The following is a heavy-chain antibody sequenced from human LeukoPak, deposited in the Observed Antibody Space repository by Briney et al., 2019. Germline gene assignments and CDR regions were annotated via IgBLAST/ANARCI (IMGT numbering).Heavy chain of an antibody. D-gene: IGHD3-3*01. CDR1: GYTLTELS. CDR2: FDPEDGET. Sequence: GASVKVSCKVSGYTLTELSMHWVRQAPGKGLEWMGGFDPEDGETIYAQKFQGRVTMTEDTYTDTAYMELSSLRSEDTAVYYCATSRRGDYDFWSGYSHWGQGTLVTVSS. J-gene: IGHJ4*02. V-gene: IGHV1-24*01. CDR3: ATSRRGDYDFWSGYSH.